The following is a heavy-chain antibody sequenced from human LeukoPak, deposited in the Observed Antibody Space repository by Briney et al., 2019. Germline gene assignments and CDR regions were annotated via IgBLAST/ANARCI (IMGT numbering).Heavy chain of an antibody. CDR3: AKDGPLPYTSTSFDRHFLEY. Sequence: PGGPLRLSCAASGFTFSDYGMHWARLAPGKGLEWVAHISHDGSSQNYADSVQGRFTISRDNSKNAVDLQMNSLRAEDTAVYYCAKDGPLPYTSTSFDRHFLEYWGQGTLVTVSS. V-gene: IGHV3-30*18. CDR1: GFTFSDYG. D-gene: IGHD6-13*01. J-gene: IGHJ4*02. CDR2: ISHDGSSQ.